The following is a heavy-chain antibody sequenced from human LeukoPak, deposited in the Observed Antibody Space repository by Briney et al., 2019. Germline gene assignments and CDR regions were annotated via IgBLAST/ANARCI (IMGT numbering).Heavy chain of an antibody. J-gene: IGHJ4*02. V-gene: IGHV5-51*01. Sequence: GESLKISCKGSAYNFASYWIGWVRQMPGKGLEWMGIIYPGDSDTRYSPSFQGQVTISADKSITTAYLQWSSLKASDTAMYFCAIQYPQGSYFDYWGQGTLVTVSS. CDR2: IYPGDSDT. CDR3: AIQYPQGSYFDY. CDR1: AYNFASYW.